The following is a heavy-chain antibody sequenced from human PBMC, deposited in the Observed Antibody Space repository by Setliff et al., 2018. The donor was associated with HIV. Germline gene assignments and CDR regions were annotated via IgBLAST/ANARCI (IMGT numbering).Heavy chain of an antibody. CDR2: IYTSGST. CDR3: ATTRPISTGYPGFFDS. V-gene: IGHV4-4*09. CDR1: GGSISTYY. Sequence: SETLSLTCTVSGGSISTYYWSWIRQPPGKGLEWIGYIYTSGSTNYNPSLKTRVTISIDTSKKQVSLKLSSVTATDSALYYCATTRPISTGYPGFFDSWGQGIVVTVSS. D-gene: IGHD3-9*01. J-gene: IGHJ4*02.